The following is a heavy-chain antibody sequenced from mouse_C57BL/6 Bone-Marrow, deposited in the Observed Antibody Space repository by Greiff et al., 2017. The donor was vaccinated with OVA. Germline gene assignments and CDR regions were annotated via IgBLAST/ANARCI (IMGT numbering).Heavy chain of an antibody. CDR1: GFTFTNYY. CDR2: IRNKPNGSTT. J-gene: IGHJ2*01. V-gene: IGHV7-3*01. Sequence: EVQVVESGGGLVQPGDSLSLSCAASGFTFTNYYMSWVRQPPGKALEWLAFIRNKPNGSTTEYSASVQGRFTISRDNSQSILYLQMNALRAEDSATYYCARYKGRVAVDYFDYWGQGTALTVSS. D-gene: IGHD1-1*01. CDR3: ARYKGRVAVDYFDY.